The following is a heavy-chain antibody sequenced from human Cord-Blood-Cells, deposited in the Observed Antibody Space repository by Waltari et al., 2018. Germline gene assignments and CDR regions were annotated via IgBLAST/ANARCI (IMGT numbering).Heavy chain of an antibody. J-gene: IGHJ4*02. CDR2: IRSKANSYAT. D-gene: IGHD3-22*01. Sequence: EVQLVESGGGLVQPGGSLKLSCAASGFTFRGSAMHWVRQASGKGLEWVGRIRSKANSYATAYAASVKGRFTISRDDSKNTAYLQMNSLKTEDTAVYYCTRDDSSGYWWGQGTLVTVSS. CDR3: TRDDSSGYW. V-gene: IGHV3-73*02. CDR1: GFTFRGSA.